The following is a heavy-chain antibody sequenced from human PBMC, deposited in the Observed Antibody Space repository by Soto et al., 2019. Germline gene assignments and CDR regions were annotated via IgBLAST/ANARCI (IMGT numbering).Heavy chain of an antibody. CDR3: ARAQPPTESDF. CDR2: LNTYNGNT. V-gene: IGHV1-18*01. CDR1: GYTFTNYG. J-gene: IGHJ4*02. D-gene: IGHD4-4*01. Sequence: QIQLVQSEGEVRQPGASVKVSCKTSGYTFTNYGVTWVRQAPGQGLEWMGWLNTYNGNTKYAQKLQGRVTMTTDTSTSTSYVELRSLRSDDTAAYYCARAQPPTESDFWGQGTLVTVSS.